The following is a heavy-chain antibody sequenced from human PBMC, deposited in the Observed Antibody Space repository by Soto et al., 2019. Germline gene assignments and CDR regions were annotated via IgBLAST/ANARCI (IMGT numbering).Heavy chain of an antibody. J-gene: IGHJ6*02. D-gene: IGHD2-21*02. CDR2: MNPNSGNT. Sequence: ASVKVSCKASGYTFTSYDINWVRQATGQGLEWMGWMNPNSGNTGYAQKFQGRVTMTRNTSISTAYMELSSLRSEDTAVYYCSSSVVVTAIRDYYYYYGMDVWGQGTTVTVSS. CDR3: SSSVVVTAIRDYYYYYGMDV. CDR1: GYTFTSYD. V-gene: IGHV1-8*01.